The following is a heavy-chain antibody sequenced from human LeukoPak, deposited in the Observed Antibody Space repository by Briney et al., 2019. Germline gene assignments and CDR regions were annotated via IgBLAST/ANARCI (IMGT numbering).Heavy chain of an antibody. Sequence: GASVKVSCKASGYTFTGYYMHWVRQAPGQGLEWMGWINPNSGGTNYAQKFQGWVTMTRDTSISTAYMELSRLRFDDTAVYYCARGVAVAARYYFDYWGQGTLVTVSS. J-gene: IGHJ4*02. V-gene: IGHV1-2*04. CDR2: INPNSGGT. CDR1: GYTFTGYY. CDR3: ARGVAVAARYYFDY. D-gene: IGHD6-19*01.